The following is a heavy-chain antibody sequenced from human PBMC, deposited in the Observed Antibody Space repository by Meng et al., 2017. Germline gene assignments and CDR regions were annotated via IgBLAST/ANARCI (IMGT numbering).Heavy chain of an antibody. D-gene: IGHD2-15*01. CDR3: ARDCSGGSCYSIGV. J-gene: IGHJ4*02. CDR1: GGAVSSGSYY. Sequence: QVQLQAPGPGLVRPSETLSLTCTVSGGAVSSGSYYWSWIRQPPGKGLEWIGYIYYSGSTNYNPSLKSRVTISVDTSKNQFSLKLSSVTAADTAVYYCARDCSGGSCYSIGVWGQGTLVTVSS. V-gene: IGHV4-61*01. CDR2: IYYSGST.